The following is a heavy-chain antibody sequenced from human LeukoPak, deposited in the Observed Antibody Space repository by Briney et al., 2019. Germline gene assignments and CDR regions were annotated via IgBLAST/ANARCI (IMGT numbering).Heavy chain of an antibody. CDR3: AKGRQQLVPNGMDV. CDR1: GFTFSSYA. J-gene: IGHJ6*02. CDR2: ISGSGGST. V-gene: IGHV3-23*01. Sequence: GGSLRLSCAASGFTFSSYAMSWVRQAPGKGLEWVSAISGSGGSTYYTDSVKGRFTISRDNSKNTLYLQMNSLRAEDTAVYYCAKGRQQLVPNGMDVWGQGTTVTVSS. D-gene: IGHD6-13*01.